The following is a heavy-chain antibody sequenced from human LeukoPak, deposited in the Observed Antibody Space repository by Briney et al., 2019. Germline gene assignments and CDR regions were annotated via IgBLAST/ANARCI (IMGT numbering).Heavy chain of an antibody. D-gene: IGHD3-3*01. CDR2: ISSSSIYI. CDR1: GFTFSTYS. CDR3: AREQGDTYYDFWGYYHYYYMDV. J-gene: IGHJ6*03. Sequence: GGSLRLSCAASGFTFSTYSMNWVRQAPGKGLEWVSSISSSSIYIYYADSVKGRFTISRDNAKNTLYLQMNSLRAEDTAVYYCAREQGDTYYDFWGYYHYYYMDVWGKGTTVTVSS. V-gene: IGHV3-21*01.